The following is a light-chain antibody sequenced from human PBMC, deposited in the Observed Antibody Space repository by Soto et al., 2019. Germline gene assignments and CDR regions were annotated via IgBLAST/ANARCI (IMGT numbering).Light chain of an antibody. Sequence: QSALTQPASVSGSPGQSITISCTGTSSDVGGYNYVSWYQQHPVKAPKLMIYDVSTRPSGVSNRFSGSKSGNTASLTISGLQAEDEADYYCSSYTSSSNVVFGGGTKLTVL. J-gene: IGLJ2*01. V-gene: IGLV2-14*01. CDR3: SSYTSSSNVV. CDR2: DVS. CDR1: SSDVGGYNY.